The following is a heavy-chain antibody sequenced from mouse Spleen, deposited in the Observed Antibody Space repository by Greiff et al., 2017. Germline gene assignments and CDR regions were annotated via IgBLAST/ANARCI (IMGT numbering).Heavy chain of an antibody. J-gene: IGHJ4*01. Sequence: QVQLQQPGAELVMPGASVKLSCKASGYTFTSYWMHWVKQRPGKGLEWIGEIDPSDSYTNYNQKFKGKATLTVDKSSSTAYMQLSSLTSEDSAVYYCARTGYGNLSYAMDYWGQGTSVTVSS. CDR1: GYTFTSYW. V-gene: IGHV1-69*01. CDR2: IDPSDSYT. D-gene: IGHD2-1*01. CDR3: ARTGYGNLSYAMDY.